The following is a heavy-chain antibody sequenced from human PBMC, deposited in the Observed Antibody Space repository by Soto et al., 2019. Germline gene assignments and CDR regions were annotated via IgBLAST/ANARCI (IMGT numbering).Heavy chain of an antibody. CDR2: IYYSGST. CDR1: GCY. D-gene: IGHD1-26*01. CDR3: RRAPGT. J-gene: IGHJ5*02. Sequence: GCYWIWNRQHPGKGLEWIGYIYYSGSTYYNPSLKSRVTISVDTSKNQFSLKLSSVPAADTAVHYVRRAPGTWGQGTSDTVSS. V-gene: IGHV4-31*02.